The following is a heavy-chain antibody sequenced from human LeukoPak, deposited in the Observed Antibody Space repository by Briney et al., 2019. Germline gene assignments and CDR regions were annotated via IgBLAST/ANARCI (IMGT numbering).Heavy chain of an antibody. V-gene: IGHV3-23*01. CDR2: ISGSGGST. J-gene: IGHJ4*02. CDR3: ATSQQWLGVYYFDY. Sequence: GGSLRLSCAASGFTFSGYSMNWVRQAPGKGLEWVSAISGSGGSTYYADSVKGRFTISRDNSKNTLYLQMNSLRAEDTAVYYCATSQQWLGVYYFDYWGQGTLVTVSS. CDR1: GFTFSGYS. D-gene: IGHD6-19*01.